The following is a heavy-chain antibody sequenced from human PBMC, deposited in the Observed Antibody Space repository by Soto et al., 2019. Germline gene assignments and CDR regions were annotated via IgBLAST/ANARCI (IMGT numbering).Heavy chain of an antibody. CDR2: VHHTGNT. CDR1: GDSIRDSF. CDR3: ARGREDNSDHHFGHLFAS. D-gene: IGHD3-22*01. Sequence: QVQLQESGPGLVKPSETLSLTCTVSGDSIRDSFWSWIRQPPGKGLEWIGLVHHTGNTNYNPSLETRVSMLVDTSANYFSLTLTSVTPADTAIYYCARGREDNSDHHFGHLFASWGKGTLVTVSP. J-gene: IGHJ4*02. V-gene: IGHV4-59*01.